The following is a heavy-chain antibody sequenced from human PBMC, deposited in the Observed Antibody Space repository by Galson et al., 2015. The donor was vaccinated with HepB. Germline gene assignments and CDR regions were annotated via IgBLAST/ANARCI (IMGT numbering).Heavy chain of an antibody. CDR3: ARGPWFGELTGILVLQH. CDR2: INPDNGNT. D-gene: IGHD3-10*01. V-gene: IGHV1-18*04. Sequence: SVKVSCKASGYTFNTYGITYVRQAPGQGLEWVGWINPDNGNTKYAQKLQGRVTMTTDTSTSTAYMELRSLRSDDTAVYYCARGPWFGELTGILVLQHWSQGTLVTFSS. CDR1: GYTFNTYG. J-gene: IGHJ1*01.